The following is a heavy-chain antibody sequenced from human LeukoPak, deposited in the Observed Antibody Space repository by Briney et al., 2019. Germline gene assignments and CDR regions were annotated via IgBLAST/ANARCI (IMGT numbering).Heavy chain of an antibody. CDR2: IYYSGST. Sequence: SETLSLTCTASGGSISSSSYYWGWLRQPPGKGLEWIGSIYYSGSTYYNPSLKSRVTISVDTSTNKFSLQLSSVTAADTAVYYCARSHLEMATDPVFDIWGEGTMVTVSS. D-gene: IGHD5-24*01. CDR1: GGSISSSSYY. CDR3: ARSHLEMATDPVFDI. V-gene: IGHV4-39*01. J-gene: IGHJ3*02.